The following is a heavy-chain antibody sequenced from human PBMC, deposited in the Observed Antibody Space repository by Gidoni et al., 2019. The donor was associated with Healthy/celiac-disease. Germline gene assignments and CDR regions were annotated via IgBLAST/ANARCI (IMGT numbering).Heavy chain of an antibody. CDR2: IYTSGSP. J-gene: IGHJ4*02. V-gene: IGHV4-61*02. D-gene: IGHD6-13*01. CDR3: ARAGSSSWYSNYFDY. CDR1: GGSISSGSYY. Sequence: QVQLQESGPGLVKPSQTLSLTCTVSGGSISSGSYYWSWIRQPAGKGLEWIGRIYTSGSPNYNPSLKRRVPISVDTSKNQFSLKLSSVTAADTAVYYCARAGSSSWYSNYFDYWGQGTLVTVSS.